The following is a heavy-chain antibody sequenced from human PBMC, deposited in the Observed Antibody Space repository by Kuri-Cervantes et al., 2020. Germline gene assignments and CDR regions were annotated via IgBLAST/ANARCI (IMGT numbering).Heavy chain of an antibody. CDR1: GGSISSSSYY. V-gene: IGHV4-39*01. CDR2: IYYSGST. Sequence: SETLSLTCTVPGGSISSSSYYWGWIRQPPGKGLEWIGSIYYSGSTYYNPSLKSRVTISVDTSKNQFSLKLSSVTAADTAVYYCARLYSSSWHLFDYWGQGTLVTVSS. J-gene: IGHJ4*02. CDR3: ARLYSSSWHLFDY. D-gene: IGHD6-13*01.